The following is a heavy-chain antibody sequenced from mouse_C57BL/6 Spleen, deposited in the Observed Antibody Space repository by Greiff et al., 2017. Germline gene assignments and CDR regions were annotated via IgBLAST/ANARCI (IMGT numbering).Heavy chain of an antibody. CDR3: ARSGLRDYYAMDY. D-gene: IGHD2-4*01. V-gene: IGHV1-52*01. CDR2: IDPSDSET. CDR1: GYTFTSYW. Sequence: QVQLQQPGAELVRPGSSVKLSCKASGYTFTSYWMHWVKQRPIQGLEWIGNIDPSDSETHYNQKFKDKATLTVDKSSSTAYMQLSSLTSEDSAVYYCARSGLRDYYAMDYWGQGTSVTVSS. J-gene: IGHJ4*01.